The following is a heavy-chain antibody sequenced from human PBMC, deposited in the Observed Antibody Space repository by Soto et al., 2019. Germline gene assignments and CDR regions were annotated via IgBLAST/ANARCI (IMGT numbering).Heavy chain of an antibody. CDR1: GGSISSYY. CDR3: ATRVKYGSGTSPWDY. CDR2: ISYSGST. V-gene: IGHV4-59*01. Sequence: SETLSLTCTVSGGSISSYYWSWIRQPPGRGLEWIGYISYSGSTNYNPSLKSRVTISVDTSRNQFSLKLSSVTAADTAVYYCATRVKYGSGTSPWDYWGQGTLVTVSS. J-gene: IGHJ4*02. D-gene: IGHD3-10*01.